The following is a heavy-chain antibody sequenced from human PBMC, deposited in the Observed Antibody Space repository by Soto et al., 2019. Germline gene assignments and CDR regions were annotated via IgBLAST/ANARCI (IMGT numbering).Heavy chain of an antibody. CDR3: XXXXXXXXXXXXXXXP. J-gene: IGHJ5*02. Sequence: QVQLVGSGGGVVQPGRSLRLSCAASGFTFSNYGMHWVRQAPGKGLEWVAVISYDGSNKYYADSVKGRFTISRDNSKXXXXXXXXXXXXXXXXXXXXXXXXXXXXXXXXXXXPWGQGXLVTVSS. CDR1: GFTFSNYG. V-gene: IGHV3-30*03. CDR2: ISYDGSNK.